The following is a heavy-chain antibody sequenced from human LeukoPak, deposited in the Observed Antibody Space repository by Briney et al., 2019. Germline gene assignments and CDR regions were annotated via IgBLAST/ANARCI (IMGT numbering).Heavy chain of an antibody. V-gene: IGHV3-30*04. CDR3: VRVDGYNFQYYFDY. D-gene: IGHD5-24*01. CDR2: ISHDGRTK. J-gene: IGHJ4*02. CDR1: GFTFSNYA. Sequence: PGGSLRLSCAASGFTFSNYAIHWVCQAPGKGLEWVAVISHDGRTKYYADSVKGRFTISRDNAKNTLYLQMNSLRAEDTAVYYCVRVDGYNFQYYFDYWGQGTLVTVSS.